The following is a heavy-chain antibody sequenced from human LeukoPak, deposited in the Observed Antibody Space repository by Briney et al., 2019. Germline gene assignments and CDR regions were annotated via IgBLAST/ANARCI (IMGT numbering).Heavy chain of an antibody. CDR2: INPNSGGT. CDR1: GYTFTGYY. Sequence: ASVKVSCKASGYTFTGYYMHWLRQAPGQGLEWMGWINPNSGGTNYAQKCQGRVTMTSDTSISTAYMELSRLRSDDTAVYYCARDAYYYDSSGYYSYYYYYGMDVWGQGTTVTVSS. CDR3: ARDAYYYDSSGYYSYYYYYGMDV. D-gene: IGHD3-22*01. J-gene: IGHJ6*02. V-gene: IGHV1-2*02.